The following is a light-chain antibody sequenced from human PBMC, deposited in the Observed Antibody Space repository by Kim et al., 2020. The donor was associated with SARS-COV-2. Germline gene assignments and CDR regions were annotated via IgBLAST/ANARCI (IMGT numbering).Light chain of an antibody. J-gene: IGKJ4*01. CDR2: GAS. Sequence: SVGDRVTITCRASQNIDRYLNWYQHRPGTAPKLLIYGASNLQTGVPSRFSGSGSGTDFTLAIASLQPDDFATYFCQQTFSAPILTFGGGTKVDIK. CDR1: QNIDRY. CDR3: QQTFSAPILT. V-gene: IGKV1-39*01.